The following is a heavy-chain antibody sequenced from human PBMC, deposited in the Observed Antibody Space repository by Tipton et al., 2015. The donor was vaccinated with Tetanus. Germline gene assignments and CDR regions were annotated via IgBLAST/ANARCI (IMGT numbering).Heavy chain of an antibody. CDR1: GGSISSSSYY. D-gene: IGHD2-21*02. CDR2: IYYSGST. CDR3: ARHGVGTYTSQNDH. V-gene: IGHV4-39*01. J-gene: IGHJ5*02. Sequence: TLSLTCTVSGGSISSSSYYWGWIRQPPGKGLEWIGSIYYSGSTYYNPSLKSRVTISVDTSKNQFSLKLNAVTAADTAVYYCARHGVGTYTSQNDHWGQGTLVSVSS.